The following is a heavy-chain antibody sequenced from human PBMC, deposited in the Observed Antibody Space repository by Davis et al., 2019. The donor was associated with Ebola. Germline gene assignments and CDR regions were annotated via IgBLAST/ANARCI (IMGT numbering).Heavy chain of an antibody. D-gene: IGHD1-1*01. CDR2: IIPIFGTA. J-gene: IGHJ4*02. Sequence: SVKVSCKASGGTFSSYAISWVRQAPGQGLEWMGGIIPIFGTANYAQKFQGRVTITADESTSTAYMELSSLRSEDTAVYYCARFRYNWNDGAYWGQGTLVTVSS. CDR3: ARFRYNWNDGAY. V-gene: IGHV1-69*13. CDR1: GGTFSSYA.